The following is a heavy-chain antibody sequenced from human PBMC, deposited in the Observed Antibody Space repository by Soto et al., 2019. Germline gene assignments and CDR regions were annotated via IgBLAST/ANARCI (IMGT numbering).Heavy chain of an antibody. D-gene: IGHD4-4*01. CDR2: IHYSGST. CDR1: GGSISGEGYY. Sequence: QVQLQESGPGLVEPSQTLSLTCTVSGGSISGEGYYWSWIRQYSGRGLEWIGDIHYSGSTYSNPSLQRRVTISVDTSKTQFFLKLTSVTAADTAVYYCARAWTTTAGWANWFDRWGQGTLVTVSS. J-gene: IGHJ5*02. V-gene: IGHV4-31*03. CDR3: ARAWTTTAGWANWFDR.